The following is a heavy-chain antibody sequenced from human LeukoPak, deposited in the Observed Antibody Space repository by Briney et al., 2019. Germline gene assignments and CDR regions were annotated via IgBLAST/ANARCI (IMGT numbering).Heavy chain of an antibody. V-gene: IGHV3-9*01. J-gene: IGHJ4*02. CDR3: AKDMGYDSSALYSLFDY. CDR1: GFTFDDYA. Sequence: GGSLRLSCAASGFTFDDYAMHWVRQAPGKGLEWVSGISWNSGSIGYADSVKGRFTISRDNAKNSLYLQMNSLRAEDTALYYCAKDMGYDSSALYSLFDYWGQGTLVTVSS. CDR2: ISWNSGSI. D-gene: IGHD3-22*01.